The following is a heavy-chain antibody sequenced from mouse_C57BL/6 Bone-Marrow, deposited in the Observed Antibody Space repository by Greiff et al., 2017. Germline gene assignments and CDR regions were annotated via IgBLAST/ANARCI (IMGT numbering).Heavy chain of an antibody. V-gene: IGHV1-82*01. Sequence: VQLQQSGPELVKPGASVKISCKASGYAFSSSWMNWVKQRPGKGLEWIGRIYPGDGDTNYNGKFKGKATMTADKSSSTAYMQLSSLTSEDSAVYFCARSPDYYGSSLVVDWCQGTTLTVSS. CDR3: ARSPDYYGSSLVVD. CDR1: GYAFSSSW. CDR2: IYPGDGDT. J-gene: IGHJ2*01. D-gene: IGHD1-1*01.